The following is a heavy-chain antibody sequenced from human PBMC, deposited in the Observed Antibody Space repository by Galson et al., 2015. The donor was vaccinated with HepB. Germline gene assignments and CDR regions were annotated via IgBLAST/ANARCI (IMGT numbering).Heavy chain of an antibody. CDR2: ISSSGSTI. J-gene: IGHJ3*02. CDR1: GFTFSDYY. CDR3: ARDSSLRWELPHDAFDI. Sequence: SLRLSCAASGFTFSDYYMSWIRQAPGKGLEWVSYISSSGSTIYYADSVKGRFTISRDNAKNSLYLQMNSLRAEDTAVYYCARDSSLRWELPHDAFDIWGQGTMVTASS. D-gene: IGHD1-26*01. V-gene: IGHV3-11*01.